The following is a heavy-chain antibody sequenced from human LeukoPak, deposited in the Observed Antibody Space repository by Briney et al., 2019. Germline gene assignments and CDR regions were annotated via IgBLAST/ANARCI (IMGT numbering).Heavy chain of an antibody. CDR3: ARVKSSAYYYDYFDS. Sequence: PSETLSLTCTVSGGSISSYYWSWIRQPAGKGLEWIGRIYTSGTTNYNPSLKSRVTMSVDTSRNQFSLMLDSVTAADSAVYYCARVKSSAYYYDYFDSWGQGALVTVSS. J-gene: IGHJ4*02. CDR1: GGSISSYY. CDR2: IYTSGTT. D-gene: IGHD3-22*01. V-gene: IGHV4-4*07.